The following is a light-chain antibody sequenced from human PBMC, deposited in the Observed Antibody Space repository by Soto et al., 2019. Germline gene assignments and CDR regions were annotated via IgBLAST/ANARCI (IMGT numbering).Light chain of an antibody. CDR3: QQYGSSPYT. J-gene: IGKJ2*01. CDR2: GAS. CDR1: QSVRSSY. Sequence: EIVLTQSPGTLSLSPGERATLSCRASQSVRSSYLAWYQQKPGQAPRLLIYGASTMATGIPDRFSGSGSGTDFTLTIRRLEPEDFAVYYCQQYGSSPYTFGQGTKLDIK. V-gene: IGKV3-20*01.